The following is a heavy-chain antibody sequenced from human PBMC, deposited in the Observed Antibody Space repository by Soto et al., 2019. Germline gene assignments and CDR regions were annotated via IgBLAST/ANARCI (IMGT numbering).Heavy chain of an antibody. J-gene: IGHJ3*02. V-gene: IGHV4-31*03. CDR3: ARRRAFSNWYSGADAFDI. D-gene: IGHD6-13*01. Sequence: QVQLQQSGPGLVKHSQTLSLNCTVSGGSIGSGAYYWSWIRQHPGKVLEWIGYMYYTGRPYYNPSLESGVLIPGETSKTHFSLNLPSVTAAGAVVYYCARRRAFSNWYSGADAFDIWGQGTVVTVSS. CDR2: MYYTGRP. CDR1: GGSIGSGAYY.